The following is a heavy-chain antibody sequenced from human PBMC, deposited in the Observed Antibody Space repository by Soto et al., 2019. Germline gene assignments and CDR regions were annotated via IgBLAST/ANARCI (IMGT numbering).Heavy chain of an antibody. V-gene: IGHV1-18*04. J-gene: IGHJ6*02. CDR3: ARHHDGTDCGGDCYSYYYYGMDG. D-gene: IGHD2-21*02. CDR2: ISAYHGNT. Sequence: QVQLVQSGAEVKKPGASVKVSCKASGYTFTSYGISWVRQAPGQGLEWMGWISAYHGNTNYAQKLQGTVTMTTDASTSTAYMELRSLRSDDTAVYYCARHHDGTDCGGDCYSYYYYGMDGWGQGTTVAVSS. CDR1: GYTFTSYG.